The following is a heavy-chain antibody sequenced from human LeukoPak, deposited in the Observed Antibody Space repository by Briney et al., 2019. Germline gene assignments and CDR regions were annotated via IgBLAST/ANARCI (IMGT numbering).Heavy chain of an antibody. Sequence: GRSLRLSCTASGFTFGDYAVTWVRQAPGKGLEWVGFIRPKACGGTTEYAASVSGRFTISRDDSKNIAYLQMNSLQTEDTAVYYCAREGFITIVRGADYWGQGTLVTVSS. J-gene: IGHJ4*02. D-gene: IGHD3-10*01. V-gene: IGHV3-49*04. CDR2: IRPKACGGTT. CDR3: AREGFITIVRGADY. CDR1: GFTFGDYA.